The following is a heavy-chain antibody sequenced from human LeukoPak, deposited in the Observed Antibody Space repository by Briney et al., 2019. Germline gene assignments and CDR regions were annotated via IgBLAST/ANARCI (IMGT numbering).Heavy chain of an antibody. V-gene: IGHV3-48*01. J-gene: IGHJ4*02. CDR1: GFSFSSNS. D-gene: IGHD6-6*01. Sequence: PGGSLRLSCVASGFSFSSNSMNWVRQAPGKGLEWLSYISYSSSTIYSADSVKGRFTISRDNAKNSLYLQMNSLRAEDTAVYYCARDARIAACPANFDYWGQGTLVTVSS. CDR2: ISYSSSTI. CDR3: ARDARIAACPANFDY.